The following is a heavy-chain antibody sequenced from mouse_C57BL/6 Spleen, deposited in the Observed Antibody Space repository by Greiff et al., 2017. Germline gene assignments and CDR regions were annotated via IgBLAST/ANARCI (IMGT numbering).Heavy chain of an antibody. CDR3: ARGARDWYFDV. J-gene: IGHJ1*03. CDR2: INPSSGYT. V-gene: IGHV1-4*01. CDR1: GYTFTSYT. Sequence: VQLQQSGAELARPGASVKMSCKASGYTFTSYTMHWVKQRPGQGLEWIGYINPSSGYTKYNQKFKDKATVTADKSSSTAYMQLSSLTSEDSAVYYCARGARDWYFDVWGTGTTVTVSS.